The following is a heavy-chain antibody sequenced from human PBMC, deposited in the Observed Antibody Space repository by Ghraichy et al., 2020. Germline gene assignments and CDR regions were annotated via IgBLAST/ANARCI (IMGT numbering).Heavy chain of an antibody. Sequence: LSLTCAASGFTFSSYWMSWVRQAPGKGLEWVANIKRDGSEKYYVDSVKGRFTVSRDNAKNSLYLQMNSLRAEDTAWYYCARDHKSMGGLIWGQGTMVTVSS. D-gene: IGHD2/OR15-2a*01. J-gene: IGHJ3*02. CDR3: ARDHKSMGGLI. CDR2: IKRDGSEK. CDR1: GFTFSSYW. V-gene: IGHV3-7*01.